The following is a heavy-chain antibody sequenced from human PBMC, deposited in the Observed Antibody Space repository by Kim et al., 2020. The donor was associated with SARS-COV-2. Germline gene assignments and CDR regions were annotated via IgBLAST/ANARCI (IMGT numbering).Heavy chain of an antibody. D-gene: IGHD3-22*01. J-gene: IGHJ4*02. CDR1: GGSITNYY. Sequence: SETLSLTCTVSGGSITNYYWSWIRQPPGKGLEWIGYIYYSGSSGSTKYNPSLKSRVTISLDTSKKQFSLKLSSVTAADTAMYYCATGGYYASSGYQFYFDYWGQGRLVTVSS. V-gene: IGHV4-59*01. CDR2: IYYSGSSGST. CDR3: ATGGYYASSGYQFYFDY.